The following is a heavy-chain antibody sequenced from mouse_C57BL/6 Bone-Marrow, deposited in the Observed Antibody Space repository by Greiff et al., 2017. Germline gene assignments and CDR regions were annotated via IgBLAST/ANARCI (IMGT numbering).Heavy chain of an antibody. J-gene: IGHJ4*01. CDR2: IYPGSGST. CDR3: AHSSGPLAMDY. V-gene: IGHV1-55*01. D-gene: IGHD3-2*02. Sequence: VQLQQPGAELVKPGASVKMSCKASGYTFTSYWITWVKQRPGQGLEWIGDIYPGSGSTNYNEKFKSKATLTVATSSSTAYMQRSSLTSEDSAVYYCAHSSGPLAMDYWGQGTSVTVAA. CDR1: GYTFTSYW.